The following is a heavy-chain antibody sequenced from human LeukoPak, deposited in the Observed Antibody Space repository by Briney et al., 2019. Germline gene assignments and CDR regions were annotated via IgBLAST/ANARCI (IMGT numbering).Heavy chain of an antibody. D-gene: IGHD6-19*01. J-gene: IGHJ4*02. V-gene: IGHV1-69*04. CDR1: GGTFSSYA. Sequence: SVKVSCKASGGTFSSYAISWVRQAPGQGLEWMGRIIPILGIANYAQKFQGRVTITADKSTSTAYMELSSLRSEDTAVYYCARALDSSGWSPDYWGQGTLVTVSS. CDR2: IIPILGIA. CDR3: ARALDSSGWSPDY.